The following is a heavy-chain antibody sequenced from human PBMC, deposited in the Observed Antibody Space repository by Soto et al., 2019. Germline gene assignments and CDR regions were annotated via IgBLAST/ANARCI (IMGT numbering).Heavy chain of an antibody. V-gene: IGHV3-7*03. D-gene: IGHD3-16*01. CDR3: ARDGGGTLHYGMDV. J-gene: IGHJ6*02. CDR1: GFTFSSYW. Sequence: ESGGGLVQPGGSLRLSCAASGFTFSSYWMSWVRQAPGKGLEWVANIKQDGSEKYYVDSVKGRFTISRDNAKNSLYLQMNSLRAEDTAVYYCARDGGGTLHYGMDVWGQGTTVTVSS. CDR2: IKQDGSEK.